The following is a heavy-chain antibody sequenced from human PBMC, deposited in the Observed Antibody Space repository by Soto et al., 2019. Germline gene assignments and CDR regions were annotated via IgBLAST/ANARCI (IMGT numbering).Heavy chain of an antibody. J-gene: IGHJ6*02. CDR2: LIPVFGSP. D-gene: IGHD5-18*01. CDR1: GGTFSKDA. CDR3: TRVLGYTFEPGKTRYYAMDV. Sequence: QVQLVQSGAEVKKPGSSVTVSCKTSGGTFSKDAINWVRQAPGQGLEWMGLLIPVFGSPIYAQKFQGRIRITADESTSTAFMDLSCLRSEDTAVYYCTRVLGYTFEPGKTRYYAMDVWGQGTTVSVSS. V-gene: IGHV1-69*01.